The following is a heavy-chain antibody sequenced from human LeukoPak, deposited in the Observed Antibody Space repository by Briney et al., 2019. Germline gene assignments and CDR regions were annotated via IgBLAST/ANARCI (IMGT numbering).Heavy chain of an antibody. Sequence: PSETLSLTCTVSGGSISGYYWSWIRQPPGKGLEWIGYTYYSGSTYYNPSLKSRVTISVDTSKNQFSLKLSSVTAADTAVYYCARDQSGSYIFDYWGQGTLVTVSS. CDR2: TYYSGST. D-gene: IGHD1-26*01. J-gene: IGHJ4*02. V-gene: IGHV4-59*01. CDR1: GGSISGYY. CDR3: ARDQSGSYIFDY.